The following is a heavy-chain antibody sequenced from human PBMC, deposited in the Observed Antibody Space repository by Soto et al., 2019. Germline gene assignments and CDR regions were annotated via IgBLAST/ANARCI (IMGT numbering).Heavy chain of an antibody. Sequence: EVQLLESGGGLVQPGGSLRISCAASGFTFSSHAMTWVRQVPGKGLEWVSNITASGDDTFYADSVKGRFTISRDNSENTVFLQMSSLRAADTAAYYCAKDGHSVKWYYYMDVWGKGTTVTVSS. D-gene: IGHD2-8*01. CDR1: GFTFSSHA. CDR2: ITASGDDT. CDR3: AKDGHSVKWYYYMDV. J-gene: IGHJ6*03. V-gene: IGHV3-23*01.